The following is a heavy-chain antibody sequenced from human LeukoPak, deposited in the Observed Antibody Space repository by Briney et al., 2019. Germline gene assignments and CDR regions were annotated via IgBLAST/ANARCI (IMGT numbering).Heavy chain of an antibody. CDR3: ARRRGVAVAASLDAFDI. CDR1: GYSFTSYW. CDR2: IYPGDSDT. J-gene: IGHJ3*02. D-gene: IGHD6-19*01. V-gene: IGHV5-51*01. Sequence: GESLKISCKGSGYSFTSYWIGWVRQMPGKGLEWMGIIYPGDSDTRYSPSFQGQVTISADKSISTAYLQWSSLKASDTAMYYCARRRGVAVAASLDAFDIWGQGTMVTVSS.